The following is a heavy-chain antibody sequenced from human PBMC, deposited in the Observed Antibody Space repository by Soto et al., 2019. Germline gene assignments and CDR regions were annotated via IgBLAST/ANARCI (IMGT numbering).Heavy chain of an antibody. Sequence: GSLRISCAASGFTFSSYWMSWVHQAPGKGLEWVANIKQDGSEKYYVDSVKGRFTISRDNAKNSLYLQMNSLRAEDTAVYYCAREGFIAARPIDYWGQGTLFTVS. CDR1: GFTFSSYW. D-gene: IGHD6-6*01. V-gene: IGHV3-7*03. CDR3: AREGFIAARPIDY. J-gene: IGHJ4*02. CDR2: IKQDGSEK.